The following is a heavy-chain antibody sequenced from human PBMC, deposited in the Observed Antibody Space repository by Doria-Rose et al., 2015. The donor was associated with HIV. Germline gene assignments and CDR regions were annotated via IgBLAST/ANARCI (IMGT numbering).Heavy chain of an antibody. D-gene: IGHD2-21*01. J-gene: IGHJ6*02. Sequence: PGGSLRLSCAASSFTFSDTWMNWVRQAPGKGLEWVGRIKTKDDGGTTDYATPVKGRFIISRDDSESTLYLQMNSLTTEDTAVYYCATESYSYYYAMDVWGQGTTVTVSS. CDR1: SFTFSDTW. V-gene: IGHV3-15*07. CDR3: ATESYSYYYAMDV. CDR2: IKTKDDGGTT.